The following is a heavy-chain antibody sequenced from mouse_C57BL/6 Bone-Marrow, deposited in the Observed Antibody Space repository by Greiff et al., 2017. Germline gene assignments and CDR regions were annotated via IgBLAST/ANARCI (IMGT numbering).Heavy chain of an antibody. J-gene: IGHJ2*01. D-gene: IGHD1-1*01. Sequence: VQLQQSGAELVRPGTSVKVSCKASGYAFTNYLIEWVKQRPGQGLEWIGVINPGSGGTNYNEKFKGKATLTTDKSSSTAYMQLSSLTSEDSAVFFCERFYYYGSSLFDYWGQGTTLTVSS. CDR2: INPGSGGT. CDR3: ERFYYYGSSLFDY. V-gene: IGHV1-54*01. CDR1: GYAFTNYL.